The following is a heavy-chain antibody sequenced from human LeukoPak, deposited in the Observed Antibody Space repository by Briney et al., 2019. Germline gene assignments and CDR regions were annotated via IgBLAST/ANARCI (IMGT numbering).Heavy chain of an antibody. D-gene: IGHD3-3*01. Sequence: ASVKVSCKASGYTFTSYGISWVRQAPGQGLEWMGWISAYNGNTNYAQKLQGRVTMTTDTSTSTAYMELRSLRSDDTAVYYCVRTLENPIFGVGVRDYWGQGTLVTVSS. CDR2: ISAYNGNT. CDR1: GYTFTSYG. J-gene: IGHJ4*02. V-gene: IGHV1-18*01. CDR3: VRTLENPIFGVGVRDY.